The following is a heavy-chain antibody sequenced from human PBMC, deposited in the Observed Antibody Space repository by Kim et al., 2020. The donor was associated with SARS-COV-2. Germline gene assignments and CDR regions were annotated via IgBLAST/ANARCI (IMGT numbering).Heavy chain of an antibody. D-gene: IGHD4-17*01. J-gene: IGHJ2*01. CDR3: ARFQNSDNDYGDYVDWYFDL. Sequence: SETLSLTCAVYGGSFSGYYWSWIRQPPGKGLEWIGEINHSGSTNYNPSLKSRVTISVDTSKNQFSLKLSSVTAADTAVYYCARFQNSDNDYGDYVDWYFDLWGRGTLVTVSS. CDR2: INHSGST. CDR1: GGSFSGYY. V-gene: IGHV4-34*01.